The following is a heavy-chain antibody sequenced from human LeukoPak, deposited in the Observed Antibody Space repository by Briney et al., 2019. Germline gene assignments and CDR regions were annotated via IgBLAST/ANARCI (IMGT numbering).Heavy chain of an antibody. Sequence: GGSLRLSCAASGFTFSSYWMSWVRQAPGKGLEWVANIKQDGSEKYCVDSVKGRFTISRDNAKNSLYLQMNSLRAEDTAVYYCARDRIVATISGYYYYMDVWGKGTTVTVSS. V-gene: IGHV3-7*01. CDR1: GFTFSSYW. J-gene: IGHJ6*03. CDR2: IKQDGSEK. D-gene: IGHD5-12*01. CDR3: ARDRIVATISGYYYYMDV.